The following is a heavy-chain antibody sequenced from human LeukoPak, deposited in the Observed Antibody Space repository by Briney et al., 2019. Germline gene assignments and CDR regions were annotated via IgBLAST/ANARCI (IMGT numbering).Heavy chain of an antibody. CDR1: GGSISSSSYY. D-gene: IGHD3-9*01. CDR2: IYYSGST. V-gene: IGHV4-39*01. Sequence: KPSETLSLTCTVSGGSISSSSYYWGWIRQPPGKGLEWIGSIYYSGSTYYNPSLKSRVTISVDTSKNQFSLKLSSVTAADTAVYYCARHPGVLTGYSYYFDYWGQGTLVTVSS. J-gene: IGHJ4*02. CDR3: ARHPGVLTGYSYYFDY.